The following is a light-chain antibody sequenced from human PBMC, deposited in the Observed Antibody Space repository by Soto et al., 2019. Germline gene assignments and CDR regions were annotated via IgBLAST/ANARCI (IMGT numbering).Light chain of an antibody. CDR1: SSDISAYNY. CDR3: SSYTSSSTLVI. Sequence: QSVLTQPASVSGSPGQSITISCTGTSSDISAYNYVSWYQQHPGKAPKLMIYEVSNRPSGVSNRFSGSKSGNTASLTISGLQAEDEADYYCSSYTSSSTLVIFGRGTKLTVL. CDR2: EVS. V-gene: IGLV2-14*01. J-gene: IGLJ2*01.